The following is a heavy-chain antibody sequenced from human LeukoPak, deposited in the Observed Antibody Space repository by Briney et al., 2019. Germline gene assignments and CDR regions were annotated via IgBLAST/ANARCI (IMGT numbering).Heavy chain of an antibody. V-gene: IGHV4-59*01. CDR3: ARYTSHWGDFDY. CDR2: IYYSGST. J-gene: IGHJ4*02. CDR1: GGSISSYY. Sequence: SETLSLTCTVSGGSISSYYWCWIWQPPGQGLEWVGYIYYSGSTNYNPSLKSRVTISVYTSKNQFSLKLSSVTAADTAVYYCARYTSHWGDFDYWGQGTLVTVPS. D-gene: IGHD6-13*01.